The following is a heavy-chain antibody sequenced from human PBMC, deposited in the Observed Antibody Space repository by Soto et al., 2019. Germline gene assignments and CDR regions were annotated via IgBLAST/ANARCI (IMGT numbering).Heavy chain of an antibody. D-gene: IGHD3-22*01. J-gene: IGHJ6*02. CDR3: ARGEHYYDSSGYLTAPGMDV. Sequence: GASVKVSCKASGGTFSSYAISWVRQATGQGLEWMGGIIPIFGTANYAQKFQGRVTITADESTSTAYMELSSLRSEDTAVYYCARGEHYYDSSGYLTAPGMDVWGQGTTVTVSS. CDR2: IIPIFGTA. CDR1: GGTFSSYA. V-gene: IGHV1-69*13.